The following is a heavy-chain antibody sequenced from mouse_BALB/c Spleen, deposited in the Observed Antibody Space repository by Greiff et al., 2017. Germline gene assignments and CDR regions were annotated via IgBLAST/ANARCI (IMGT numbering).Heavy chain of an antibody. J-gene: IGHJ3*01. CDR1: GFAFSSYD. CDR3: ARQGYGSSPWFAY. Sequence: DVQLVESGGGLVKPGGSLKLSCAASGFAFSSYDMSWVRQTPEKRLEWVAYISSGGGSTYYPDTVKGRFTISRDNAKNTLYLQMSSLKSEDTAMYYCARQGYGSSPWFAYWGQGTLVTVSA. D-gene: IGHD1-1*01. V-gene: IGHV5-12-1*01. CDR2: ISSGGGST.